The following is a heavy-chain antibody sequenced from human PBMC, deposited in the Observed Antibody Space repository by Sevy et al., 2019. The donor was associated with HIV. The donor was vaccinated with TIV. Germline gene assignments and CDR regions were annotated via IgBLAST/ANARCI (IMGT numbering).Heavy chain of an antibody. V-gene: IGHV4-30-2*01. J-gene: IGHJ3*01. CDR3: ARGRVGDSSSWYGAFDV. CDR2: IFKSGAT. CDR1: GGSINSGGYS. D-gene: IGHD6-13*01. Sequence: SETLSLTCAVSGGSINSGGYSWSWIRQPPGKGLEWIGYIFKSGATYYIPSVQGRVSISVDMSKNQFSLNLRSVTAADTAVYYCARGRVGDSSSWYGAFDVWGQGTMVTVSS.